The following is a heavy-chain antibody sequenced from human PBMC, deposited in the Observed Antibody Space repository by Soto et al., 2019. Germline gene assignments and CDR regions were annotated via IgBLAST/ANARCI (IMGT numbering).Heavy chain of an antibody. CDR1: GDSVSSNSAA. CDR3: ARNVLRYFDWLDLDV. J-gene: IGHJ6*02. Sequence: QSPTLSLPCAISGDSVSSNSAAWNWIRQSPSRGLEWLGRTYYRSKWYNDYAVSVKSRITINSDTSKNQFSLQLNSVTPEDTAVYYCARNVLRYFDWLDLDVWGQGTTVTVSS. CDR2: TYYRSKWYN. D-gene: IGHD3-9*01. V-gene: IGHV6-1*01.